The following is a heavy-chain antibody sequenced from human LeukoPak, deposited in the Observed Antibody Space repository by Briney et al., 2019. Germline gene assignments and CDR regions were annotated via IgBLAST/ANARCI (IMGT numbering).Heavy chain of an antibody. CDR3: ARSDFMTTNPLAAFDI. J-gene: IGHJ3*02. CDR1: GGSISSGGYY. Sequence: SQTLSLTCTVSGGSISSGGYYWSWIRQPPGKGLEWIGYIYYSRSTYYNPSLKSRVTISVDTSKNQFSLKLSSVTAADTAVYYCARSDFMTTNPLAAFDIWGQGTMVTVSS. V-gene: IGHV4-30-4*01. D-gene: IGHD3-16*01. CDR2: IYYSRST.